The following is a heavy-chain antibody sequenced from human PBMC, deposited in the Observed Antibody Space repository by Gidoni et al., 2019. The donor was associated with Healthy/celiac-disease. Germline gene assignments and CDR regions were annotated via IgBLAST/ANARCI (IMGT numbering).Heavy chain of an antibody. CDR2: ISGSGGST. CDR3: AKWDRATVNPGGYFDY. Sequence: EVQLLESGVGLVQPGGSLSLSCAACGFTFRSYAMGWVPQAPAKGLEWVSAISGSGGSTYYADSVKGRFTISRDNSKNTLYLQMNSLRAEDTAVYYCAKWDRATVNPGGYFDYWGQGTLVTVSS. J-gene: IGHJ4*02. V-gene: IGHV3-23*01. D-gene: IGHD4-17*01. CDR1: GFTFRSYA.